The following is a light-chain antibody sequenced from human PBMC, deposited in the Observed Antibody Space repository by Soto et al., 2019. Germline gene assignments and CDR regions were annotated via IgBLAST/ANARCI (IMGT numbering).Light chain of an antibody. Sequence: QSALTQPASVCRSPGKCGTMSCTGTSSDFGSYKFVSWYQHHPGKVPKVIIYETSKRPSGVSDRFSGSKSGNTASLTPSGLQAEDEADYYCFSFTSTNTHVFGSGTKVTVL. J-gene: IGLJ1*01. CDR3: FSFTSTNTHV. CDR1: SSDFGSYKF. V-gene: IGLV2-23*01. CDR2: ETS.